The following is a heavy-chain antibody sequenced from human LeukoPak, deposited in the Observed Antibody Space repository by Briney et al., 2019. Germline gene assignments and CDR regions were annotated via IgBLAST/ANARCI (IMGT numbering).Heavy chain of an antibody. CDR2: INQSGST. CDR3: ARLKRLGEPPFDY. D-gene: IGHD3-16*01. J-gene: IGHJ4*02. Sequence: SETLSLTCAVYGGPFSNYYWSWIRQSPGKGLEWIGEINQSGSTYYNPSLKSRVTISVDTSKNQFSLKLSSVTAADTAVYYCARLKRLGEPPFDYWGQGTLVTVSS. CDR1: GGPFSNYY. V-gene: IGHV4-34*01.